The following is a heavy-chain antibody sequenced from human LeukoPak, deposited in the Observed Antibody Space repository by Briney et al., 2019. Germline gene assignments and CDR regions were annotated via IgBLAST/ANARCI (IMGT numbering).Heavy chain of an antibody. J-gene: IGHJ4*02. CDR2: IYYSGST. CDR3: ARLKYSGSYPTPSFDY. Sequence: SETLSLTCTVSGGSISSSSYYWGWIRQPPGKGLEWLGSIYYSGSTYYNPSLKSRVTISVDTSKNQFSLKLSSVTAADTAVYYCARLKYSGSYPTPSFDYWGQGTLVTVSS. CDR1: GGSISSSSYY. V-gene: IGHV4-39*01. D-gene: IGHD1-26*01.